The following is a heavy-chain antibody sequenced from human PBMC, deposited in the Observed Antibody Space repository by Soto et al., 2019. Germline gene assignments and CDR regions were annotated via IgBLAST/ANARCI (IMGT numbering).Heavy chain of an antibody. CDR1: GYTFTNYW. CDR3: AASIFYHGMDV. CDR2: IYPGDSDT. J-gene: IGHJ6*02. Sequence: GESLKISCMGSGYTFTNYWIGWVRQMPGKGPEWMGIIYPGDSDTKYNPSFQGQVTISADKSITTTYLQWSSLKASDTAIYYCAASIFYHGMDVWGQGTTVTVSS. V-gene: IGHV5-51*01.